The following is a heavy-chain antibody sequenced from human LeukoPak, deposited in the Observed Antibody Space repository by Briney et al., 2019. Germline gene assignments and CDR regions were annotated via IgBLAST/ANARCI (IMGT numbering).Heavy chain of an antibody. D-gene: IGHD4-11*01. V-gene: IGHV1-24*01. Sequence: ASVKVSCTVSGYTLTESSMHWVRQAPGKGLEWMGGFDPEDGETIYAPKFQGRVTMTEDTSTDTAYMELSSLRSEDTAVYYCATGVQSSYGMDVWGQGTTVTVSS. J-gene: IGHJ6*02. CDR2: FDPEDGET. CDR1: GYTLTESS. CDR3: ATGVQSSYGMDV.